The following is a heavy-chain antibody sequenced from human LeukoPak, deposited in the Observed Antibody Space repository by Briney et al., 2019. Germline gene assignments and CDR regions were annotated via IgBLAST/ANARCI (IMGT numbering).Heavy chain of an antibody. CDR1: GFTFSGYA. Sequence: PGGSLRLSCAASGFTFSGYAMSWVRQAPGKGLEWVSTISDNGGRTYYADSVKGRFTISRDNSKNTLYLQMNSLRAEDTAVYYCAKEVADYYDSSGYYSVFDYWGQGTLVTVSS. CDR3: AKEVADYYDSSGYYSVFDY. CDR2: ISDNGGRT. D-gene: IGHD3-22*01. V-gene: IGHV3-23*01. J-gene: IGHJ4*02.